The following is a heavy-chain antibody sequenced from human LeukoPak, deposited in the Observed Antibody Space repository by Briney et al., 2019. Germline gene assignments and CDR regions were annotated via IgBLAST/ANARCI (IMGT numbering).Heavy chain of an antibody. CDR3: ARVNNYDSSGYYQLDY. CDR1: GCTFTGYY. D-gene: IGHD3-22*01. CDR2: INPNSGGT. Sequence: ASVKVSCKASGCTFTGYYMHWVRQAPGQGLEWMGWINPNSGGTNYAQKFQGRVTMTRDTSISTAYMELSRMRSDDTAVSYCARVNNYDSSGYYQLDYWGQGTLVTVSS. J-gene: IGHJ4*02. V-gene: IGHV1-2*02.